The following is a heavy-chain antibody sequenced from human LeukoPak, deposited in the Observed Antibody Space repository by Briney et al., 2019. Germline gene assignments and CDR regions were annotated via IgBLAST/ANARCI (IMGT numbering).Heavy chain of an antibody. Sequence: ASVKVSCXASGYTFTSYGISWVRQAPGQGLEWMEWISAYNGNTNYAQKLQGRVTMTADTSTSTAYMELRSLRSDDTAVYYCAREEDYGDYVDWFDPWGQGTLVTVSS. CDR1: GYTFTSYG. V-gene: IGHV1-18*01. D-gene: IGHD4-17*01. J-gene: IGHJ5*02. CDR3: AREEDYGDYVDWFDP. CDR2: ISAYNGNT.